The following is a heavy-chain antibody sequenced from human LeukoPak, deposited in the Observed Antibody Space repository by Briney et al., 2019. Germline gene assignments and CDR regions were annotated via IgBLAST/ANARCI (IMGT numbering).Heavy chain of an antibody. V-gene: IGHV3-23*01. CDR3: AKPWYSSSWYLFDY. CDR1: GFTFSSYA. Sequence: PGGSLRLSCAASGFTFSSYAMSWVRQAPGKGLKWVSAISGSGGSTYYADSVKGRFTISRDNSKNTLYLQMNSLRAEDTAVYYCAKPWYSSSWYLFDYWGQGTLVTVSS. CDR2: ISGSGGST. J-gene: IGHJ4*02. D-gene: IGHD6-13*01.